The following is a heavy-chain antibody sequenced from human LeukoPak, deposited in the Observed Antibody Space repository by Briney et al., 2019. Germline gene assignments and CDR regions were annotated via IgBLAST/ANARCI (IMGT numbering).Heavy chain of an antibody. CDR2: MNPSGRT. CDR3: ARLSGYHFDY. CDR1: SGSLSDKY. J-gene: IGHJ4*02. Sequence: SETLSLTCGVSSGSLSDKYWSWIRQPPGKGLEWIGEMNPSGRTNYNPSLKSRVTMSIDTSKNQFSLKLSSVTAADTAVYYCARLSGYHFDYWGQGALVTVSS. D-gene: IGHD5-12*01. V-gene: IGHV4-34*01.